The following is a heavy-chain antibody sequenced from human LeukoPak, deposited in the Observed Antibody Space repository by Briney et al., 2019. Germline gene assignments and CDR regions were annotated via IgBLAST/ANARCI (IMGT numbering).Heavy chain of an antibody. V-gene: IGHV1-18*01. CDR2: ISAYNGNT. D-gene: IGHD1-26*01. J-gene: IGHJ3*02. CDR1: GYTFTSYG. Sequence: ASVKVSCKASGYTFTSYGISWVRQAPGHGLEWMGWISAYNGNTNYAQKLQGRVTMTTDTSTSTAYMELRSLRSDDTAVYYCARAQTRYRKGAFDIWGQGTMVTVSS. CDR3: ARAQTRYRKGAFDI.